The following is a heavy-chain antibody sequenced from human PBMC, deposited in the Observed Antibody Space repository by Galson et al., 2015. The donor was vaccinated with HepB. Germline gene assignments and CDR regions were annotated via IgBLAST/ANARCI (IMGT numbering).Heavy chain of an antibody. CDR3: AKDVAARLDYWYFDL. CDR2: ISGSGGST. CDR1: GFTFSSYA. J-gene: IGHJ2*01. Sequence: SLRLSCAASGFTFSSYAMSWVRQAPGKGLEWVSAISGSGGSTYYADSVKGRFTISRDNSKNTLYLQMNSLRAEDTAVYYCAKDVAARLDYWYFDLWGRGTLVTVSS. D-gene: IGHD6-6*01. V-gene: IGHV3-23*01.